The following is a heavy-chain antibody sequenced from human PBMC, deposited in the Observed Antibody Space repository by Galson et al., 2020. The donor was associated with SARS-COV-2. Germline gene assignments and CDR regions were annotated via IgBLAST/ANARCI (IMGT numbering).Heavy chain of an antibody. CDR1: GGSISGYY. CDR2: ISDSGTT. CDR3: ARDGYLDYGPGTQPFDY. Sequence: SETLSLTCTVSGGSISGYYWSWIRKPPGKGLEWIGYISDSGTTDYNPSLKSRVSISVDTSKNRFPLKLRSVTAADTAVYYCARDGYLDYGPGTQPFDYWGQGTLVTVSS. D-gene: IGHD3-10*01. V-gene: IGHV4-59*01. J-gene: IGHJ4*02.